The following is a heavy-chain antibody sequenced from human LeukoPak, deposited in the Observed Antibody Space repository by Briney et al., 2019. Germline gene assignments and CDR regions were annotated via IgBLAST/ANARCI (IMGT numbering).Heavy chain of an antibody. CDR2: ISSSSNTI. J-gene: IGHJ3*02. V-gene: IGHV3-48*01. Sequence: GGSLRLSCAASGFTFSSSSMNWVRQAPGKGLEWVSCISSSSNTIYYADSVKGRFTISRDNAKDSLYLQMNSLRAEDTAVYYCAREQEDDAFDIWGQGTMVTVSS. CDR3: AREQEDDAFDI. CDR1: GFTFSSSS.